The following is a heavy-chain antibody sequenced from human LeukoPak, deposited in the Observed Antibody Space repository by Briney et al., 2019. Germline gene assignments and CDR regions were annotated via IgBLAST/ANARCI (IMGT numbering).Heavy chain of an antibody. CDR2: ISSSSDTI. V-gene: IGHV3-48*04. J-gene: IGHJ5*02. CDR1: GFTFRTYS. CDR3: ARGSNWFDP. Sequence: GGSLRLSCAASGFTFRTYSMNWVRQAPGKGLEWVSYISSSSDTIFYADSVKGRFTIPRDSAKNSLYLQMNSLRAEDTAVYYCARGSNWFDPWGQGTLVTVSS.